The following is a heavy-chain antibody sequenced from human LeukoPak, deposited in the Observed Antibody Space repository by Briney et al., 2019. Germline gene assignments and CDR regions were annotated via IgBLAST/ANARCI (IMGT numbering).Heavy chain of an antibody. Sequence: ASVKVSCKASVYTFTSHGISWVRQAPGQGLEWMGWISAYNGNTNFAQKLQGRVTMTTDTSTSTAYMELRSLRSDDTAVYYCARISEMNYYDSSGYYLGSDYWGQGTLVTVSS. CDR2: ISAYNGNT. D-gene: IGHD3-22*01. CDR3: ARISEMNYYDSSGYYLGSDY. CDR1: VYTFTSHG. V-gene: IGHV1-18*01. J-gene: IGHJ4*02.